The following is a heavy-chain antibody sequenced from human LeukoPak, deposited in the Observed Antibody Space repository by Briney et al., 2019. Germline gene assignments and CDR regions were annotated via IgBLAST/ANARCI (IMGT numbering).Heavy chain of an antibody. CDR3: ATYSSSWASFDY. Sequence: QPGGSLRLSCEASGFTFSSFSMHWVRQAPGKGMEWVVVMSYDGSTKYYADSVKGRFTISRDNSKNTLFLQMNSLRAEDTALYYCATYSSSWASFDYWGQGTLVTVSS. CDR1: GFTFSSFS. CDR2: MSYDGSTK. V-gene: IGHV3-30-3*01. J-gene: IGHJ4*02. D-gene: IGHD6-13*01.